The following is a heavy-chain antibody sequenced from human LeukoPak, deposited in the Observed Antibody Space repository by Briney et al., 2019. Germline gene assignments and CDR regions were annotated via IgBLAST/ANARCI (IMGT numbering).Heavy chain of an antibody. CDR2: ISSSSSYI. J-gene: IGHJ6*04. D-gene: IGHD2-2*01. V-gene: IGHV3-21*01. CDR1: GFTFSSYS. Sequence: GGSLRLSCAASGFTFSSYSMNWVRQAPGKGLEWVSSISSSSSYIYYADSVKGRFTISRDNAKNSLYLQMNSLRAEDTAVYYCARPVPCPVVVGSTSCSVWGKGTTVTVSS. CDR3: ARPVPCPVVVGSTSCSV.